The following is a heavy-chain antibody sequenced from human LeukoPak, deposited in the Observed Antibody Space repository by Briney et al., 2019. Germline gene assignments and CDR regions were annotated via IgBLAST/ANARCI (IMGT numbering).Heavy chain of an antibody. V-gene: IGHV5-51*01. D-gene: IGHD6-6*01. CDR2: IYPGDSET. Sequence: GESLKISCKGSGYSFSSYWIGWVRQMPGKGLEWMGIIYPGDSETTYSPSFQGQVTISADKSISTAYLQWSSLKASDTAMYYCARTPYIAARDAFDIWGQGTMVTVSS. CDR3: ARTPYIAARDAFDI. J-gene: IGHJ3*02. CDR1: GYSFSSYW.